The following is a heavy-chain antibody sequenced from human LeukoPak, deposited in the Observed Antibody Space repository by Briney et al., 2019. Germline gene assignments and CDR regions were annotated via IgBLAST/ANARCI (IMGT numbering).Heavy chain of an antibody. CDR2: IYYSGST. V-gene: IGHV4-59*01. Sequence: PSETLSLTCTVSGGSISSYYWSWIRQPPGKGLEWIGYIYYSGSTNYNPSLKSRVTISVDTSKNQFSLKLSSVTAADTAVYYCARSSVTRDWYFDLWGRGTLVTVSS. CDR1: GGSISSYY. D-gene: IGHD4-17*01. CDR3: ARSSVTRDWYFDL. J-gene: IGHJ2*01.